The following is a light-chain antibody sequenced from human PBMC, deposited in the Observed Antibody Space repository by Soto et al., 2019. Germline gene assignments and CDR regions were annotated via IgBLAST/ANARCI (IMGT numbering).Light chain of an antibody. V-gene: IGKV3-11*01. CDR3: QQRSNWPLT. CDR1: QSVSSY. CDR2: DAS. Sequence: EIVLTQSPATLSLSPGERATLSCRASQSVSSYLAWYQQKPGQAPRLLIYDASNRATGIPARFSGSGSGTDFTLTISSLEPEEFAVDYFQQRSNWPLTFCGGTKVEIK. J-gene: IGKJ4*01.